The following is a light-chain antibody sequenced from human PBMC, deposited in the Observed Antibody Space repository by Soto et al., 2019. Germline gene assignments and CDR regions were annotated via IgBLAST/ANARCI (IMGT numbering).Light chain of an antibody. CDR2: GAS. Sequence: EIVLTQSPGTLSLSPGERATLSCRASQSVSSNYLAWYQQKPGQAPRLLIYGASSRATGIPDRFSGSGSGTDFTLTISRLEPEDFAVYYCQQYGNSPQTFGQGTKVAIK. V-gene: IGKV3-20*01. CDR3: QQYGNSPQT. CDR1: QSVSSNY. J-gene: IGKJ1*01.